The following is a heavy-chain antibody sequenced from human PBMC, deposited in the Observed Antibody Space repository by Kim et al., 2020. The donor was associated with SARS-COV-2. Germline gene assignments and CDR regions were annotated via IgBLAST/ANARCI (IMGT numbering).Heavy chain of an antibody. V-gene: IGHV4-59*01. CDR1: GGSLSNYF. CDR2: VFHTGRT. D-gene: IGHD6-19*01. J-gene: IGHJ4*02. Sequence: SETLSLTCTVSGGSLSNYFWNWIRQPPGKGLEWIGYVFHTGRTNLNPSLRSGVSISVDTSKNQFSLSLSSVTAADTAIYYCARDQGGYDSGWYFDSWGQG. CDR3: ARDQGGYDSGWYFDS.